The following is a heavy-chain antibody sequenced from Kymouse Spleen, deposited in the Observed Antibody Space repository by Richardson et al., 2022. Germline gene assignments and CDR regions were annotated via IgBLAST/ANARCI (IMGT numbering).Heavy chain of an antibody. CDR1: GGSISSSNW. CDR3: ARETGTYSSLPYYYYYYGMDV. Sequence: QVQLQESGPGLVKPSGTLSLTCAVSGGSISSSNWWSWVRQPPGKGLEWIGEIYHSGSTNYNPSLKSRVTISVDKSKNQFSLKLSSVTAADTAVYYCARETGTYSSLPYYYYYYGMDVWGQGTTVTVSS. D-gene: IGHD6-13*01,IGHD6-25*01,IGHD6-6*01. J-gene: IGHJ6*02. CDR2: IYHSGST. V-gene: IGHV4-4*02.